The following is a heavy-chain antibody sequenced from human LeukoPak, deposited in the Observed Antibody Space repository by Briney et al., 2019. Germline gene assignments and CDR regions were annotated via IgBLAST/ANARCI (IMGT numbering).Heavy chain of an antibody. CDR1: GFTFSSYG. J-gene: IGHJ4*02. CDR3: AKSAGY. D-gene: IGHD6-13*01. Sequence: GGSLRLSCAASGFTFSSYGMHWVRQAPGKGQEWVAVISYDGSNKYYADSVKGRFTISRDNSKNTLYLQMNSLRAEDTAVYYCAKSAGYWGQGTLVTVSS. V-gene: IGHV3-30*18. CDR2: ISYDGSNK.